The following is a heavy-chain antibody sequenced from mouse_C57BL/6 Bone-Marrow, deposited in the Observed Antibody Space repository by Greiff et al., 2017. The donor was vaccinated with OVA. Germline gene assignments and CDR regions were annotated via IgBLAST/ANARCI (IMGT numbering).Heavy chain of an antibody. J-gene: IGHJ3*01. CDR3: ARYGSSLAY. CDR1: GYTFTDYY. CDR2: INPYNGGT. Sequence: EVQLQQSGPVLVKPGASVKMSCKASGYTFTDYYMNWVKQSHGKSLEWIGVINPYNGGTSYNQKFKGKATLTVDKSSSTAYMELNSLTYEDAAVYYSARYGSSLAYWGQGTLVTVSA. V-gene: IGHV1-19*01. D-gene: IGHD1-1*01.